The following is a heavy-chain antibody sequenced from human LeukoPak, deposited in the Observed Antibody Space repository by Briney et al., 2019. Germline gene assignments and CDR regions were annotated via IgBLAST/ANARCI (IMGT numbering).Heavy chain of an antibody. Sequence: ASVKVSCKASGYTFTAYYIHWVRQAPGQGLEWMGRINPNSGGTNYAQKFQGRVTMTRDTSISTAYMELSRLRSDDTAVFYCARSPHILTGENFDYWGQGTLVTVSS. D-gene: IGHD3-9*01. CDR2: INPNSGGT. CDR1: GYTFTAYY. CDR3: ARSPHILTGENFDY. J-gene: IGHJ4*02. V-gene: IGHV1-2*06.